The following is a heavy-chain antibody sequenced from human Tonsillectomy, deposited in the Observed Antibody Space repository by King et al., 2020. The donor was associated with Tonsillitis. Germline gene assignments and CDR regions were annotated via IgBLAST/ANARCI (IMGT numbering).Heavy chain of an antibody. V-gene: IGHV3-21*01. CDR1: GFTFSSYI. CDR3: ARTDPAGLAAVPVNWFDP. D-gene: IGHD2-2*02. Sequence: VQLVESGGGLVKPGGSLRLSCAASGFTFSSYIMNWVRQAPGKGLEWVSSISSSSTYIYYADSVKGRFTISRDNAKNSLYLQMNSLRAEDTAVYYCARTDPAGLAAVPVNWFDPWGQGTLVTVSS. CDR2: ISSSSTYI. J-gene: IGHJ5*02.